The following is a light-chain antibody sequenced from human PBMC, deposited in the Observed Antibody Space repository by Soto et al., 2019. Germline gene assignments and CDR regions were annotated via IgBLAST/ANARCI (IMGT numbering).Light chain of an antibody. Sequence: QSALTQPRSVSGSPGQSLTISCTGTSSDVGGYNYVSWYQQYPGKVPKLMIYDVTKRPSGVPDRCSGSKAGNTASLTISGLQAEDEADYYCCSHAGSYTDVFGTGTKLTVL. V-gene: IGLV2-11*01. CDR2: DVT. CDR3: CSHAGSYTDV. CDR1: SSDVGGYNY. J-gene: IGLJ1*01.